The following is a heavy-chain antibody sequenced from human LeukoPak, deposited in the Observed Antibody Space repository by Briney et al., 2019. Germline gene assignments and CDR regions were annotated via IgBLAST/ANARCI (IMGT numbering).Heavy chain of an antibody. CDR2: ISGSGGST. CDR3: ARPSGTWGAFDI. J-gene: IGHJ3*02. Sequence: PGGSLRLSCAASGFTFSSYAMSWVRQAPGKGLEWVSAISGSGGSTYYADSVKGRFTISRDNSKNTLYLQMNSLRVEDTAVYYCARPSGTWGAFDIWDQGTMVTVSS. CDR1: GFTFSSYA. D-gene: IGHD1-1*01. V-gene: IGHV3-23*01.